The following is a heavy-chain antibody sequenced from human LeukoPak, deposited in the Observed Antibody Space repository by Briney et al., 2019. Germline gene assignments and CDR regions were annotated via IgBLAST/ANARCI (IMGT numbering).Heavy chain of an antibody. D-gene: IGHD3-3*01. J-gene: IGHJ6*03. V-gene: IGHV3-23*01. CDR2: VSGIGANT. Sequence: GSLRLSCAASGFTFSNDAMTWVRQAPGKGLEWVSTVSGIGANTFYVDSVKGRFIISRDNFKNSLYLQMHSLRVDDTATYYCAKVFDFWGGSDYYYLDVWGKGTTVTVSS. CDR3: AKVFDFWGGSDYYYLDV. CDR1: GFTFSNDA.